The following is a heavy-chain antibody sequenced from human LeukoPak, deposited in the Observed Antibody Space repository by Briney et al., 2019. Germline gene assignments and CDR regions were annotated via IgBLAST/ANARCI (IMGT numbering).Heavy chain of an antibody. CDR3: ARAGPSSSWHQFDY. J-gene: IGHJ4*02. V-gene: IGHV3-66*01. D-gene: IGHD6-13*01. Sequence: PGGSLSLSCAASGFTVSRNYMSWVRQAPGKGLEWVSVIYSGGTTYYADSVKGRFTISRDNSKNTLYLQMNRLRAEDTAVYYCARAGPSSSWHQFDYWGQGTLVTVSS. CDR1: GFTVSRNY. CDR2: IYSGGTT.